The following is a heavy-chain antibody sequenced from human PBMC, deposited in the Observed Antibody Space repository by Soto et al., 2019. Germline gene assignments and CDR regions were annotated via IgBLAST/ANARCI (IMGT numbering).Heavy chain of an antibody. J-gene: IGHJ6*02. CDR3: ATPTTVAHTGVYGMDV. V-gene: IGHV1-18*01. CDR2: IRAYNGNT. CDR1: GGTFSSYA. D-gene: IGHD4-17*01. Sequence: GASVKVSCKASGGTFSSYAISWVRQAPGQGLEWMGWIRAYNGNTNYAQKLQGRVTMTTDTSTSTAYMELRSLRSDDTAVYYCATPTTVAHTGVYGMDVWGQGTTVTVSS.